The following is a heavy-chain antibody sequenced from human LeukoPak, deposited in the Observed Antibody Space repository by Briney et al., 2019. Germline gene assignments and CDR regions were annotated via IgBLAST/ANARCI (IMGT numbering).Heavy chain of an antibody. D-gene: IGHD5-12*01. CDR3: AREDGGYDYSAVGH. CDR2: MNPNSGNT. J-gene: IGHJ4*02. Sequence: GASVKVSCKASGYTFASYDINWVRQATGQGLEWMGWMNPNSGNTGYAQKFQGRVTMTRNTSISTAYMELSSLRSEDTAVYYCAREDGGYDYSAVGHWGQGTLDTVSS. V-gene: IGHV1-8*02. CDR1: GYTFASYD.